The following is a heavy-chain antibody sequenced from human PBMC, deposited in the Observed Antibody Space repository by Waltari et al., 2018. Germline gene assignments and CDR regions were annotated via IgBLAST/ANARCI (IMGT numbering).Heavy chain of an antibody. D-gene: IGHD6-13*01. J-gene: IGHJ4*02. CDR3: AKEPPPYVAAADNAPDY. CDR1: GFTFSSYA. V-gene: IGHV3-23*01. Sequence: EVQLLESGGGLVQPGGSLRLSCAASGFTFSSYAMSWVRQAPGQGLEWVSAISGSGGSTYYADSVKGRFTISRDNSKNTLYLQMNSLRAEDTAVYYCAKEPPPYVAAADNAPDYWGQGTLVTVSS. CDR2: ISGSGGST.